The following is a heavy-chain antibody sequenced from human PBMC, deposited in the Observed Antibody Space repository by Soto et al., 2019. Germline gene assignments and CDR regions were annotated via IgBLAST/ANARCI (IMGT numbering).Heavy chain of an antibody. CDR3: ARGVAATLVFRG. CDR2: INSDGSST. J-gene: IGHJ4*02. CDR1: GFTFSSYW. Sequence: EVQLVESGGGLVQPGGSLRLSCAASGFTFSSYWMHWVRQAPGKGLVWVSRINSDGSSTSYADSVKGRFTISRDNAKNTPYLQMNSLRAEGTAVYYCARGVAATLVFRGWGQGNLVTVSS. V-gene: IGHV3-74*01. D-gene: IGHD2-15*01.